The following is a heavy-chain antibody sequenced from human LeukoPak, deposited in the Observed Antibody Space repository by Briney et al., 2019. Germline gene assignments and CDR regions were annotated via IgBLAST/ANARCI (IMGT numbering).Heavy chain of an antibody. D-gene: IGHD6-25*01. J-gene: IGHJ4*02. CDR1: GFTVSSGS. CDR3: ARNPGGGIAATGSY. CDR2: ISSSRSYI. V-gene: IGHV3-21*01. Sequence: GGSLRLSCAASGFTVSSGSVGSVRQDRGRGLEWVSSISSSRSYIYYADSVKGGFTLSRDNAENSLNLQMNSLRAEDTAVYYCARNPGGGIAATGSYWGQGTLVTVSS.